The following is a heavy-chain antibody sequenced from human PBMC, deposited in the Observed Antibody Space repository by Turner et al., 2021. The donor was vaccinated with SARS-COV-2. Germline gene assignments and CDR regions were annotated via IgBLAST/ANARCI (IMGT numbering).Heavy chain of an antibody. CDR3: ADY. J-gene: IGHJ4*02. CDR2: VSWNGSRT. CDR1: GFTFSNSD. D-gene: IGHD5-18*01. Sequence: EVQLVESGGGLVQPGGSLRLSCAASGFTFSNSDMNWVHQAPGKGLEWVSGVSWNGSRTHYADAVKGRFIISRDNSRNTLYLQTNSLRTRGYTYDAVADYWGQGTLVTVSS. V-gene: IGHV3-35*01.